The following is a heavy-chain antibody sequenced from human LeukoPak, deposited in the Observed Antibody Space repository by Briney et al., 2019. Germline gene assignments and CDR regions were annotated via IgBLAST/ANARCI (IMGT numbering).Heavy chain of an antibody. V-gene: IGHV3-74*01. J-gene: IGHJ5*02. CDR2: SKSDGSST. Sequence: GGSLRLSCAASGFTFSGHWMHWVRQVPGKGLVWVSRSKSDGSSTSYADPVKGRFTISRDNAKNTLYLQMNSLRVEDTAVYYCARSDWFDPWGQGTLVIVSS. CDR3: ARSDWFDP. CDR1: GFTFSGHW.